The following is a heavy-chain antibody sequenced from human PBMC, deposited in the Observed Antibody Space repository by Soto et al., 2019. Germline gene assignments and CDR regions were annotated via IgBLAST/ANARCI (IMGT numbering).Heavy chain of an antibody. CDR3: ARPTVTTDYYYYYGMDV. J-gene: IGHJ6*02. V-gene: IGHV3-15*07. CDR2: IKSETDGGTT. CDR1: GVTLSNVW. D-gene: IGHD4-17*01. Sequence: GGSLRLSCAVSGVTLSNVWMNWVRQAPGKGPEWVGRIKSETDGGTTDYAAPVKGRFTISRHDSENTLYLQMNSLRAEDTAVYYCARPTVTTDYYYYYGMDVWGQGTTVTVSS.